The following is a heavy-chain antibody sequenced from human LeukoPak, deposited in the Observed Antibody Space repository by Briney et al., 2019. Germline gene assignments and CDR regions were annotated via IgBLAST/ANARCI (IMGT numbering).Heavy chain of an antibody. Sequence: PGGSLRLSCAASGFTFDDYAMHWVRQAPGKGLEWVSGISWNSGSIGYADSVKGRFTISRDNAKNSLYLQMISLRAEDMALYYCAKDIRSSGWYYFDYWGQGTLVTVSS. V-gene: IGHV3-9*03. CDR2: ISWNSGSI. CDR3: AKDIRSSGWYYFDY. D-gene: IGHD6-19*01. J-gene: IGHJ4*02. CDR1: GFTFDDYA.